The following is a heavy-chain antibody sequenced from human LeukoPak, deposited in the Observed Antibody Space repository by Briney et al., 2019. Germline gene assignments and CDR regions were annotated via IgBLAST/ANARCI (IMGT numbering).Heavy chain of an antibody. J-gene: IGHJ5*02. CDR3: ARRSKQLWLWKNWFDP. V-gene: IGHV4-34*01. CDR2: INHSGST. D-gene: IGHD5-18*01. Sequence: SETLSLTCTVSGGSISSYYWSWIRQPPGKGLEWIGEINHSGSTNYNPSLKSRVTISVDTSKNQFSLKLSSVTAADTAVYYCARRSKQLWLWKNWFDPWGQGTLVTVSS. CDR1: GGSISSYY.